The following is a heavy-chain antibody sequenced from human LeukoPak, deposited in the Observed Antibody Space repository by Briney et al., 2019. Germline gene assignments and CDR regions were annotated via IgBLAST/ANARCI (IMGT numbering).Heavy chain of an antibody. CDR1: GFAFGDYA. V-gene: IGHV3-49*04. CDR3: TRVGRYCSGGSCQGAFDY. J-gene: IGHJ4*02. CDR2: IRSKAYGGTT. D-gene: IGHD2-15*01. Sequence: GGSLRLSCTASGFAFGDYAMSWVRQAPGKGLEWVGFIRSKAYGGTTEYAASVKGRSTISRDDSKSIAYLQMNSLKTEDTAVYYCTRVGRYCSGGSCQGAFDYWGQGTLVTVSS.